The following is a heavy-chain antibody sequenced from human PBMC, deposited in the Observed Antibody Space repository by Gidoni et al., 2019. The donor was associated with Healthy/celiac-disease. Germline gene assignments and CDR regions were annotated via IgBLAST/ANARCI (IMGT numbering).Heavy chain of an antibody. J-gene: IGHJ1*01. V-gene: IGHV3-23*01. CDR1: GFTFSSYD. D-gene: IGHD6-19*01. CDR3: AKARYSSGWYEYFQH. Sequence: GGGSVQPGGSLRLSCAASGFTFSSYDMSWVRQAPGKGLGWVSAISGSGGSTYYADSVKGRFTISRDNSKNTLYLQMNSLRAEDTAVYYCAKARYSSGWYEYFQHWGQGTLVTVSS. CDR2: ISGSGGST.